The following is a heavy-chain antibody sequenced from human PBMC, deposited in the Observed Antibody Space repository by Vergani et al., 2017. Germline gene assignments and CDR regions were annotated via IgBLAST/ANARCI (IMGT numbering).Heavy chain of an antibody. V-gene: IGHV1-46*03. CDR2: INPSGGHT. CDR1: GYTFSNYY. Sequence: QVQVVQSGAEVKKSGASVKVSCKTSGYTFSNYYMHWVRQAPGQGLEWMGIINPSGGHTNYAQKFQARVTMTRNTSTSTVYMEVSSLRSEDRAIYYCVSGDYGILTGYRYWGKGTLVTVS. D-gene: IGHD3-9*01. CDR3: VSGDYGILTGYRY. J-gene: IGHJ4*02.